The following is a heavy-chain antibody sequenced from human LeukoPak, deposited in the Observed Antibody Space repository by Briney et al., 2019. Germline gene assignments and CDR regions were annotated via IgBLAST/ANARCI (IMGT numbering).Heavy chain of an antibody. J-gene: IGHJ4*02. Sequence: PSKTLSLTCTVSGGSISSGDYYWSWIRQPPGKGLEWIGYIYYSGSTYYNPSLKSRVTISVDTSKNQFSLKLSSVTAADTAVYYCAREARESYDSSGSIDYWGQGTLVTVSS. D-gene: IGHD3-22*01. CDR1: GGSISSGDYY. CDR3: AREARESYDSSGSIDY. V-gene: IGHV4-30-4*01. CDR2: IYYSGST.